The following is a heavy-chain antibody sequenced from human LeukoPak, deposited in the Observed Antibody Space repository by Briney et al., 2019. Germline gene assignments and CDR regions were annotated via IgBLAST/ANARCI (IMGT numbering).Heavy chain of an antibody. J-gene: IGHJ4*02. Sequence: HPGGSLRLSCAASGFSFSSYAMHWVRQAPGKGLERVAVISYDGSNKYYADSVKGRFTISRDNSKNTLYLQMNSLRAEDTAVYYCARDKVATTTALYYFDYWGQGTLVTVSS. CDR1: GFSFSSYA. CDR3: ARDKVATTTALYYFDY. D-gene: IGHD5-12*01. CDR2: ISYDGSNK. V-gene: IGHV3-30-3*01.